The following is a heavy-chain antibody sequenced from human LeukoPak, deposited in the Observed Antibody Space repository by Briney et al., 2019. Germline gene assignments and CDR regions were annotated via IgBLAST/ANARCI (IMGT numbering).Heavy chain of an antibody. CDR3: TRVAIAAAGGDY. D-gene: IGHD6-13*01. CDR2: IRSKANSYAT. V-gene: IGHV3-73*01. CDR1: GFTFSGSA. J-gene: IGHJ4*02. Sequence: PGGSLRLSCAASGFTFSGSAMHWVRQASGKGLEWVGRIRSKANSYATAYAASVKGRFTISRDDSKNTAYLQMNSLKTEDTAVYYCTRVAIAAAGGDYWGQGTLVTVSS.